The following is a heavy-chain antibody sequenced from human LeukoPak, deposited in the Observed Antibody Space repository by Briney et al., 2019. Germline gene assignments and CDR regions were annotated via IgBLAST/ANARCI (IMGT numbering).Heavy chain of an antibody. CDR2: VYHSGST. J-gene: IGHJ2*01. V-gene: IGHV4-59*01. D-gene: IGHD3-10*02. CDR1: GGSISGYY. CDR3: ARRALSVSTVRGVNWYFDL. Sequence: SETLSLICTVSGGSISGYYWSWIRQPPGKGLEWIGYVYHSGSTNYNPSLKSRVTTAMDTSNNQVSLNLNDVTAADAAVYSCARRALSVSTVRGVNWYFDLWGRGTLVTVSS.